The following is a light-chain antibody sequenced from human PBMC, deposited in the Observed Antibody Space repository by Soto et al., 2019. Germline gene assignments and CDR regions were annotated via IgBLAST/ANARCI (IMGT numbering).Light chain of an antibody. Sequence: ELVLTQSPGTLSLSPGEGGTLSCRASQSISRNYLACYQQKAGQAPRLLIYRASSRATGIPDRFSGSGSGTDFTLTMRRLVPEDLAVYYCHQYGSSPQAFGQGTKVDIK. CDR1: QSISRNY. CDR2: RAS. V-gene: IGKV3-20*01. J-gene: IGKJ1*01. CDR3: HQYGSSPQA.